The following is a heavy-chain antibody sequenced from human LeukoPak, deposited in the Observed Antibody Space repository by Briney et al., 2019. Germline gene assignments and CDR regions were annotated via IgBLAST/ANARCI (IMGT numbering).Heavy chain of an antibody. V-gene: IGHV3-74*01. CDR3: TTAPWGRHHP. CDR1: GFPFSNYW. D-gene: IGHD3-16*01. Sequence: GGSLRLSCAASGFPFSNYWMHWVRQAPGKGPEWVARVYKDGSITNYADSVKGRFTISRDDSKNTLYLQMNSLKTEDTAVYYCTTAPWGRHHPWGQGTLVTVSS. CDR2: VYKDGSIT. J-gene: IGHJ5*02.